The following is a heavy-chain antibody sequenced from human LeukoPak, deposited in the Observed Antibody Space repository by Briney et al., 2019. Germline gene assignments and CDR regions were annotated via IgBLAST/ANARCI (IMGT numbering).Heavy chain of an antibody. J-gene: IGHJ3*02. Sequence: ASVKVSCKASGYTFTGYYMHWVRQAPGQGLEWMGWIYPNSGGTNYAQKFQGWVTMTRDTSISTAYMELSRLRSDDTAVYYCARAPEVTMVRGAHPFAFDIWGQGTMVTVSS. D-gene: IGHD3-10*01. CDR3: ARAPEVTMVRGAHPFAFDI. V-gene: IGHV1-2*04. CDR1: GYTFTGYY. CDR2: IYPNSGGT.